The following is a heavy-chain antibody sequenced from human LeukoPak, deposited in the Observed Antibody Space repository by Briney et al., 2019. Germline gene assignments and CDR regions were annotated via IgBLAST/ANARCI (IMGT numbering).Heavy chain of an antibody. J-gene: IGHJ4*02. CDR3: ARRRYNYGFDS. D-gene: IGHD5-18*01. CDR1: GDSISSSNW. V-gene: IGHV4/OR15-8*01. CDR2: IYHSGST. Sequence: SETLSLTCDVSGDSISSSNWWNWVRQPPGKGLEWIGGIYHSGSTNYNPSLKSRVTMSVDKTKNQFSLKLSSVTAADTAVFYCARRRYNYGFDSWGQGTLVTVSS.